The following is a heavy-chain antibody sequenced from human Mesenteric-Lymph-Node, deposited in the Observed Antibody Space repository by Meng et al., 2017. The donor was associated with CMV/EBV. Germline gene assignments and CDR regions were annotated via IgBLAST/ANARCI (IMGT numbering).Heavy chain of an antibody. Sequence: GGSLRLSCAASGFNVSTKFMSWVRQAPGKGLEWLSTIYSGGTTYYTDSVKGRFTISRDTSKNTLYLQMNSLRAEDTAIYYCARRLSGGDYVGCDYWGQGTLVTVSS. CDR3: ARRLSGGDYVGCDY. V-gene: IGHV3-53*01. J-gene: IGHJ4*02. CDR2: IYSGGTT. CDR1: GFNVSTKF. D-gene: IGHD4-17*01.